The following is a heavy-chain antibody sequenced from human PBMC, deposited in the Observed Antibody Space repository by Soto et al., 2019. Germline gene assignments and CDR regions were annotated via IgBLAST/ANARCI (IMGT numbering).Heavy chain of an antibody. J-gene: IGHJ3*02. CDR3: ARTLINYGGNSIAFDI. CDR1: CGSISSSSYY. V-gene: IGHV4-39*01. D-gene: IGHD4-17*01. Sequence: LSLTCTVSCGSISSSSYYWGWIRQPPVKGLEWIGSIYYSGSTYYNPSLKSRVTISVDTSKNQFSLKLSSVTAADTAVYYCARTLINYGGNSIAFDIWGQGTMVTVSS. CDR2: IYYSGST.